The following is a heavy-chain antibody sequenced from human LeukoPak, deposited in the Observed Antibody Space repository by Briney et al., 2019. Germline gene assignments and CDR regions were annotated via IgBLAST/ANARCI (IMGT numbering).Heavy chain of an antibody. CDR1: GFTFSSYG. J-gene: IGHJ4*02. CDR2: ISNDGSKK. D-gene: IGHD5-18*01. Sequence: QPGGSLRLSCAASGFTFSSYGMHWVGQAPGKGLDWVAVISNDGSKKYYADSVKGRFTISRDNSKNTLSLQVSSLRTEDTAVYYCAKDRYSYAFEYSDSWGQGTLVTVSS. CDR3: AKDRYSYAFEYSDS. V-gene: IGHV3-30*18.